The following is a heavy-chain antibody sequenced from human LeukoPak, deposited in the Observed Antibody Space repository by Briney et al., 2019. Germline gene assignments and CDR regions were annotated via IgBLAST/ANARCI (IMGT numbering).Heavy chain of an antibody. J-gene: IGHJ4*02. CDR1: GGSISPYY. V-gene: IGHV4-59*01. CDR3: ARHYYYDSSGYYFFDY. Sequence: SETLSLTCTVSGGSISPYYWSWIRQPPGKGLEWVGYIYYSGSTNYNPSLKSRVTISVDTSKNQFSLKLSSVTAADTAVYYCARHYYYDSSGYYFFDYWGQGTLVTVSS. CDR2: IYYSGST. D-gene: IGHD3-22*01.